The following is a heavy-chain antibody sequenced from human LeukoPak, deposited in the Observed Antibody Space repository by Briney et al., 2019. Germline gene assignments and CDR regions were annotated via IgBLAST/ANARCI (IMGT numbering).Heavy chain of an antibody. D-gene: IGHD2-15*01. CDR2: INPNSGAT. Sequence: ASVKISCKASGDTFNIHYFHWIRQAPGQGLEWMGWINPNSGATLYAQKFQGRVTMTRDTSINTAYMELSSLRSDDTAVYYCARARGGHINNWFDPWGQGTLVTVSS. J-gene: IGHJ5*02. CDR1: GDTFNIHY. V-gene: IGHV1-2*02. CDR3: ARARGGHINNWFDP.